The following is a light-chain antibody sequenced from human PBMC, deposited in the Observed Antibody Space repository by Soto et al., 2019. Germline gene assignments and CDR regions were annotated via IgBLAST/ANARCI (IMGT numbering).Light chain of an antibody. CDR2: AAP. CDR1: QGIRND. J-gene: IGKJ1*01. CDR3: LQDYNYPWT. V-gene: IGKV1-6*01. Sequence: AIQMTQSPSSLSASVGDRVTITCRASQGIRNDLGWYQQKPGKAPKLLIYAAPSLQSGVPSRFSGSGSCTDFTLTISSLQPEDFATYYCLQDYNYPWTFGQGTKGEIK.